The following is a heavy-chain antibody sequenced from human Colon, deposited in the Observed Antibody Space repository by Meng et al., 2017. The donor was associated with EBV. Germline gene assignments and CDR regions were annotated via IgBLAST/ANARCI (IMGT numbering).Heavy chain of an antibody. V-gene: IGHV4-34*01. J-gene: IGHJ5*02. CDR1: GGSFRDYY. D-gene: IGHD3-10*01. CDR3: ARRGPSGNFSP. CDR2: IDHRGNT. Sequence: QVPLPQWGAGLLKPSDTLSRSCAVYGGSFRDYYWTWIRHPPGKGLEWIGEIDHRGNTKYNPSLESRVTTSLDTSKKQFSLKVSSVTGADSAVYYCARRGPSGNFSPWSQGALVTVSS.